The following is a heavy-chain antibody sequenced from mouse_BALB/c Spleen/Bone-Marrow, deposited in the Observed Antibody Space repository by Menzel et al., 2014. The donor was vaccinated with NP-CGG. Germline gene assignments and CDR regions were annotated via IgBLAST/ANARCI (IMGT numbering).Heavy chain of an antibody. V-gene: IGHV1-80*01. Sequence: VQLQQSGAELVRPGSSVKISCKASGYAFSNYWMNWVKQRPGQGLEWIGQIYPGDGDTNYNGKFKGKATLTADKSSSTTYMQLSSLTAEESAVYFCARRDGSTYYYAMDYWGQGTSVTVSS. CDR1: GYAFSNYW. CDR2: IYPGDGDT. D-gene: IGHD1-1*01. J-gene: IGHJ4*01. CDR3: ARRDGSTYYYAMDY.